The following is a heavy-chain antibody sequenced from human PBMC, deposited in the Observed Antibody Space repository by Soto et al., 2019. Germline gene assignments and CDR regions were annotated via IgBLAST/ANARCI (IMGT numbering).Heavy chain of an antibody. CDR1: GGSFSGYY. CDR2: INHSGST. D-gene: IGHD3-22*01. Sequence: SETLSLTCAVYGGSFSGYYWSWIRQPPGKRLEWIGEINHSGSTNYNPSLKSRVTISVDTSKNQFSLKLSSVTAADTAVYYCARKRFRGITMIVVVINGWYFDLWGRGTLVTVSS. J-gene: IGHJ2*01. V-gene: IGHV4-34*01. CDR3: ARKRFRGITMIVVVINGWYFDL.